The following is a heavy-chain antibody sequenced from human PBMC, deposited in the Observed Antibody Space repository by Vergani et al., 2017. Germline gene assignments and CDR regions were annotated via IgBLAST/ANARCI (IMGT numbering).Heavy chain of an antibody. D-gene: IGHD3-9*01. V-gene: IGHV3-7*01. Sequence: EVQLVESGGGLVQPGGSLRLSCAASGFTFSSYWMSWVRQAPGKGLEWVANIKQDGWEKYYVYSVNGRLTIARDNAKNSLYLQMNSLRAEDTAVYYCARSQWYYYILTGYYRGVYFDYWGQGTLVTVSS. CDR3: ARSQWYYYILTGYYRGVYFDY. CDR1: GFTFSSYW. CDR2: IKQDGWEK. J-gene: IGHJ4*02.